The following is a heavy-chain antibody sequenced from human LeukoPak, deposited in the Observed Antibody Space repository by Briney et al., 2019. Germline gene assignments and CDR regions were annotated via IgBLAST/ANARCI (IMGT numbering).Heavy chain of an antibody. CDR3: ARDRYSSSDFDY. CDR2: ISSSSSYI. V-gene: IGHV3-21*01. Sequence: KPRGSLRLSCAASGFTFSSYSMNWVRQAPGKGLEWVSSISSSSSYIYYADSVKGRFTISRDNAKNSLYLQMNSLRAEDTAVYYCARDRYSSSDFDYWGQGTLVTVSS. J-gene: IGHJ4*02. CDR1: GFTFSSYS. D-gene: IGHD6-6*01.